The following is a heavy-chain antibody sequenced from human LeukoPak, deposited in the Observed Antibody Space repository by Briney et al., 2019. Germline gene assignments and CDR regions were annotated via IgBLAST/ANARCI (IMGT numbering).Heavy chain of an antibody. CDR1: GFTFSSYS. CDR3: ARTDFGGGSSWTPIGY. D-gene: IGHD6-13*01. V-gene: IGHV3-21*01. CDR2: ISSSSSYI. Sequence: GGSLRLSCAASGFTFSSYSMNWVRQAPGKGLEWVSSISSSSSYIYYADSVKGRFTISRDNAKNSLYLQMNSLRAEDTAVYYCARTDFGGGSSWTPIGYWGQGTLVTVSS. J-gene: IGHJ4*02.